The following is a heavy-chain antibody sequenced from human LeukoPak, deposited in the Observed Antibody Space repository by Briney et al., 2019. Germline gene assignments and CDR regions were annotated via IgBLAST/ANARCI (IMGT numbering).Heavy chain of an antibody. CDR1: GFTFSSYT. D-gene: IGHD3-9*01. Sequence: GGSLRLSCAASGFTFSSYTMNWVRQAPGKGLEWVSYISSSSSTIYYADSVKGRFTISRDNAKNSLYLQMNSLRAEDTAVYYCARVLKYYYMDVWGKGTTVTVSS. V-gene: IGHV3-48*01. J-gene: IGHJ6*03. CDR3: ARVLKYYYMDV. CDR2: ISSSSSTI.